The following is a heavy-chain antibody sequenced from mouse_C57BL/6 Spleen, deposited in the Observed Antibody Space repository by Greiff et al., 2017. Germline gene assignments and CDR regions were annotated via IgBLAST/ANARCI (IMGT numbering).Heavy chain of an antibody. J-gene: IGHJ1*03. CDR1: GYTFTTYP. CDR2: FHPYNDDT. V-gene: IGHV1-47*01. Sequence: QVQLKQSGAELVKPGASVKMSCKASGYTFTTYPIEWMKQNHGKSLEWIGNFHPYNDDTKYNEKFKGKATLTVEKSSSTVYLELSRLTSDDSAVYYCARSSSYYTLYWYFDVWGTGTTVTVSS. CDR3: ARSSSYYTLYWYFDV. D-gene: IGHD2-12*01.